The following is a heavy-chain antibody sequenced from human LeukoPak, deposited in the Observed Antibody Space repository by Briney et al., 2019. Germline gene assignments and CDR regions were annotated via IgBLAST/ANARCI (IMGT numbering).Heavy chain of an antibody. J-gene: IGHJ4*02. V-gene: IGHV1-2*06. D-gene: IGHD3-3*01. CDR2: INPNSGGT. Sequence: GASVKVSCKASGYTFTGYYTHWVRQAPGQGLEWMGRINPNSGGTNYAQKFQGRVTMTRDTSISTAYMELSRLRSDDTAVYYCAFLEEWSNFDYWGQGTLVTVSS. CDR3: AFLEEWSNFDY. CDR1: GYTFTGYY.